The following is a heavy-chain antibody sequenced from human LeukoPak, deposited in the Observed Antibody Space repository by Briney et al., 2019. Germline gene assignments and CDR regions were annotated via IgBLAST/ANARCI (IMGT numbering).Heavy chain of an antibody. Sequence: ASVKVSCKASGGTFSSYAISWVRRAPGQGLEWMGRIIPILGIANYAQKFQGRVTITADKSTSTAYMELSSLRSEDTAVYYCARVATVKYYYYYGMDVWGQGTTVTVSS. CDR1: GGTFSSYA. J-gene: IGHJ6*02. D-gene: IGHD4-17*01. CDR2: IIPILGIA. V-gene: IGHV1-69*04. CDR3: ARVATVKYYYYYGMDV.